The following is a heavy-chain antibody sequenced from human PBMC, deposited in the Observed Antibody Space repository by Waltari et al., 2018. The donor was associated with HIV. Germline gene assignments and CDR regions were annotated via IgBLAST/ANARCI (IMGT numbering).Heavy chain of an antibody. CDR3: ARQGYYDSSGVD. J-gene: IGHJ4*02. CDR2: IYYSGST. D-gene: IGHD3-22*01. Sequence: QLQLQESGPGLVKPSETLSLTCTVSGGPISSSSYYWGWLRQPPGKGLEWIGSIYYSGSTYYNPSLKSRVTISVDTSKNQFSLKLSSVTAADTAVYYCARQGYYDSSGVDWGQGTLVTVSS. CDR1: GGPISSSSYY. V-gene: IGHV4-39*01.